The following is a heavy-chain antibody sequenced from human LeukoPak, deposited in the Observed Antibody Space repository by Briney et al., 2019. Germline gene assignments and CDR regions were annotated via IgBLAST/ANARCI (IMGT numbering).Heavy chain of an antibody. J-gene: IGHJ4*02. D-gene: IGHD3-10*01. Sequence: GASVKVSCKASGGTFSSYAISWVRQAPGQGLEWMGRIIPILDIANYAQKFQGRVTITADKSTSTAYMELSSLRSEDTAVYYCARDPSPYGSGSYYTTYFDYWGQGTLVTVSS. CDR1: GGTFSSYA. V-gene: IGHV1-69*04. CDR2: IIPILDIA. CDR3: ARDPSPYGSGSYYTTYFDY.